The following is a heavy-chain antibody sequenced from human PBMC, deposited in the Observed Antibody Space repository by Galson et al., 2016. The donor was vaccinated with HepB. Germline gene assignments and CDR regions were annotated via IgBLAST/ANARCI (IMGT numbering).Heavy chain of an antibody. CDR2: IYYNGNT. Sequence: TLSLTCSVSGGSITNRNYYWVWIRQPPGKGLELIGYIYYNGNTYYNPSLKSRVTISVDTSKNQFSLKLSSVTAADTAVYYCARTAQTLLLFNHWGQGTLVTVSS. J-gene: IGHJ4*02. CDR1: GGSITNRNYY. D-gene: IGHD3/OR15-3a*01. CDR3: ARTAQTLLLFNH. V-gene: IGHV4-31*03.